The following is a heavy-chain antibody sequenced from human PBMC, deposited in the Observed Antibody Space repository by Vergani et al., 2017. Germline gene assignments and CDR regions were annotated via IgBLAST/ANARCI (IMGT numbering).Heavy chain of an antibody. CDR1: GFTFGDYA. J-gene: IGHJ5*02. V-gene: IGHV3-49*03. CDR2: IRSKAYGGTT. D-gene: IGHD5-18*01. Sequence: EVQLVESGGGLVQPGRSLRLSCTASGFTFGDYAMSWFRQAQGKGLEWVGFIRSKAYGGTTEYAASVKGRFTISRDNAKNSLYLQMNSLRAEDTAVYYCARDIPRFGYSKAEYNWFDPWGQGTLVTVSS. CDR3: ARDIPRFGYSKAEYNWFDP.